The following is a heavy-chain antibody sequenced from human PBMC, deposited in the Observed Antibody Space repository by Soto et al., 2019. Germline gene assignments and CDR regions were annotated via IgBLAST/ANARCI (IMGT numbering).Heavy chain of an antibody. CDR3: ARARIYGVPGEAY. CDR2: ISSSSSYT. V-gene: IGHV3-11*05. Sequence: QVQLVESGGGLVKPGGSLRLSCAASGFTFSDYYMSWIRQAPGKGLEWVSYISSSSSYTNYADSVKGRFTISRDNAKNSLYLQMNSLRAEDTAVYYCARARIYGVPGEAYWGQGTLVTVSS. D-gene: IGHD4-17*01. J-gene: IGHJ4*02. CDR1: GFTFSDYY.